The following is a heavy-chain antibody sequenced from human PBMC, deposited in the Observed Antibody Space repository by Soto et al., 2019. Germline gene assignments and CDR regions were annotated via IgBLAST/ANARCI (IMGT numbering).Heavy chain of an antibody. D-gene: IGHD6-13*01. V-gene: IGHV1-69*01. Sequence: QVQLVQSGAEVKKPGSSVKVSCKASGGTFSSYAISWVRQAPGQGLEWMGGIITIFGTANYAQKFQGRVTITADESTSTAYMELSSLRSEDTAVYYCARDRVRGIAAAGRGFDYWGQGTLVTVSS. CDR2: IITIFGTA. CDR1: GGTFSSYA. J-gene: IGHJ4*02. CDR3: ARDRVRGIAAAGRGFDY.